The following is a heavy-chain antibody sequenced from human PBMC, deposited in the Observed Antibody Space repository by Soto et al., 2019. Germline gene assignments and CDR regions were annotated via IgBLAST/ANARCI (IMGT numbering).Heavy chain of an antibody. CDR1: GFTFSSYA. J-gene: IGHJ6*02. V-gene: IGHV3-23*01. CDR3: AKDRARDIVVVPAARTTYYYYGMDI. D-gene: IGHD2-2*01. CDR2: ISGSGVST. Sequence: PGGSLRLSCAASGFTFSSYAICWVRQAPGKGLEWVSAISGSGVSTYYADSVKGRFTISRDNSKNMVYLQMNSLRAEDTAVYYCAKDRARDIVVVPAARTTYYYYGMDIWGQGTTVTVSS.